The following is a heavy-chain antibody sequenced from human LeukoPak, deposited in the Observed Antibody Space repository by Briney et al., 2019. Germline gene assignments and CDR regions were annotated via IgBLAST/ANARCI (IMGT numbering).Heavy chain of an antibody. Sequence: GGSLRLSCAVSGFSFDDYAMHGVRQAPGKGLEWVSLISKDGRSTYYADSVKGRFTISRDNSKNSLYLQMNSQRTYHTALYYCAKGGPIGSYYNWFDPWGQGTLVTVSS. CDR2: ISKDGRST. D-gene: IGHD1-26*01. CDR1: GFSFDDYA. CDR3: AKGGPIGSYYNWFDP. V-gene: IGHV3-43*02. J-gene: IGHJ5*02.